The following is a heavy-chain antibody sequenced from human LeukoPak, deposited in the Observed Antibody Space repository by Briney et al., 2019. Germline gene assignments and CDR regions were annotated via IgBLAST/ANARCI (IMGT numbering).Heavy chain of an antibody. D-gene: IGHD3-22*01. CDR3: ARTMEVSYYYDSSGYCDI. CDR2: MNPNSGNT. CDR1: GYTFTSYD. Sequence: ASVKVSCKASGYTFTSYDINWVRQAPGQGLEWMGWMNPNSGNTGYAQKFQGRVTMTRNTSISTAYMELSSLRSEDTAVYYCARTMEVSYYYDSSGYCDIWGQGTMVTVSS. J-gene: IGHJ3*02. V-gene: IGHV1-8*01.